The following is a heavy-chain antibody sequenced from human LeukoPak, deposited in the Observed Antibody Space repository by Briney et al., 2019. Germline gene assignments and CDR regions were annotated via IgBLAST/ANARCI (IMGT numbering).Heavy chain of an antibody. V-gene: IGHV1-69*13. D-gene: IGHD3-10*01. Sequence: AVKVSCKASLGTLSSYAISWVRQAPGQGREWMGRIIPIFGTANYAQKFQGRVTITADESTSTAYMELSSSRSEDTAVYYCARDLGPPYYYGSGSYIGDWGQGTLVTVSS. CDR1: LGTLSSYA. CDR3: ARDLGPPYYYGSGSYIGD. J-gene: IGHJ4*02. CDR2: IIPIFGTA.